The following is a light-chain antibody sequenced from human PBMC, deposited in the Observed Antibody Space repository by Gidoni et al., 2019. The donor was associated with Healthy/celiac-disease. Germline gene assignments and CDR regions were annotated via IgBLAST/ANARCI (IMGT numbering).Light chain of an antibody. CDR3: CSYAGSYTWV. CDR2: DVS. V-gene: IGLV2-11*01. CDR1: SSDVGGYNY. Sequence: QSALTQPRSVSGSPGQSVTISCTGTSSDVGGYNYVSWYQQRPGQAPKLMIYDVSKRPSGVPALFSGSKSGNTASLTISGLQAEDEADYYCCSYAGSYTWVFGGGTKLTVL. J-gene: IGLJ3*02.